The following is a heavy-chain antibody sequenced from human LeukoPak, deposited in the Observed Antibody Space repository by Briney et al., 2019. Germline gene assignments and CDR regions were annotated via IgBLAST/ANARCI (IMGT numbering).Heavy chain of an antibody. D-gene: IGHD1-1*01. V-gene: IGHV3-30*04. CDR2: ISYDGSNK. CDR3: ARVKSGTTGAFDI. Sequence: PGGSLRLSCAASGFTFSSYAMHWVRQAPGKGLEWVAVISYDGSNKYYADSVKGRFTISRDNSKNTLYLQMNSLRAEDTAVYYCARVKSGTTGAFDIWGQGTMVTVSS. J-gene: IGHJ3*02. CDR1: GFTFSSYA.